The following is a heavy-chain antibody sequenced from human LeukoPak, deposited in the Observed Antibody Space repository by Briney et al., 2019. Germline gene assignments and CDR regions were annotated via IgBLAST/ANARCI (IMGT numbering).Heavy chain of an antibody. CDR3: ARHGGSGFCTNGVCYVGAFDI. V-gene: IGHV4-59*08. D-gene: IGHD2-8*01. CDR1: GGSTSGYY. CDR2: IHYSGST. Sequence: KPSETLSLTCTVSGGSTSGYYWSWIRQPPGKGPEWIGYIHYSGSTKYNPSLKSRVTISVDTSKNHFSLKLTSVTAADTAVYYCARHGGSGFCTNGVCYVGAFDIWGQGTMVTVSS. J-gene: IGHJ3*02.